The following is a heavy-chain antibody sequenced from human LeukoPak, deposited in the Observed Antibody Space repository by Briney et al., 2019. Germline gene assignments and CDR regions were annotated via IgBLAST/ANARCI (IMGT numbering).Heavy chain of an antibody. Sequence: SGRSLRLSCAASGXTFSSYGMHWVRQAPGKGLEWVAVISYDGSNKYYADSVKGRLTISRDNSKNTLYLQMNSLRAEDTAVYYCAKGHDSGYYYGMDVWGQGTTVTVSS. CDR3: AKGHDSGYYYGMDV. CDR1: GXTFSSYG. V-gene: IGHV3-30*18. CDR2: ISYDGSNK. J-gene: IGHJ6*02. D-gene: IGHD3-3*01.